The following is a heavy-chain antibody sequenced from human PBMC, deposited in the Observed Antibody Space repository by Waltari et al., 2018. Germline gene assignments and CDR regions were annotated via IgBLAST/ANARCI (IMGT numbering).Heavy chain of an antibody. J-gene: IGHJ4*02. V-gene: IGHV4-4*08. Sequence: QVQLQESGPGLLKPSETLSLTCSVSGDSMRSYYWSWIRQSPAKGLEWFGYIYNTGSTNYNPSLESRVSISLDTSKNQFSLNLYSVIAADTAVYYCARRELDSYGGYYFDYWGQGVLVTVSS. D-gene: IGHD5-18*01. CDR3: ARRELDSYGGYYFDY. CDR1: GDSMRSYY. CDR2: IYNTGST.